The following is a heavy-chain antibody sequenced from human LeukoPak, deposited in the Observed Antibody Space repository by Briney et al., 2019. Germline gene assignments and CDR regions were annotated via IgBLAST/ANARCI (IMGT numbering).Heavy chain of an antibody. D-gene: IGHD6-13*01. J-gene: IGHJ6*03. CDR2: IYYSGST. CDR3: ARGMAAVSLYYYYMDV. V-gene: IGHV4-31*03. CDR1: GGSISSGGYY. Sequence: PPQTLSLTCTVSGGSISSGGYYWSWIRQHPGKGLEWIGYIYYSGSTYYNPSLKSRVTISVDTSKNQFSLKLSSVTAADTAVYYCARGMAAVSLYYYYMDVWGKGTTVTVSS.